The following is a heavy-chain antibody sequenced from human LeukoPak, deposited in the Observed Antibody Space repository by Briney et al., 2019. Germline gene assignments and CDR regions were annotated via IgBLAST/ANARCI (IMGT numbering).Heavy chain of an antibody. D-gene: IGHD3-9*01. Sequence: SGPTLVNPTQTLTLTCTFSGFSLSTSGVGVGWIRQPPGKALEWLALIYWDDDKRYSPSLKSRLTITKDTSKNQVVLTMTNMDPVDTATYYCAQPNYDILTGNWFDPWGQGTLVTVSS. CDR1: GFSLSTSGVG. J-gene: IGHJ5*02. CDR2: IYWDDDK. CDR3: AQPNYDILTGNWFDP. V-gene: IGHV2-5*02.